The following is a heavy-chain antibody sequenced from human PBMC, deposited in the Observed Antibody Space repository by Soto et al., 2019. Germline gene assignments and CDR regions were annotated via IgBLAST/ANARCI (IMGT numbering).Heavy chain of an antibody. J-gene: IGHJ4*02. D-gene: IGHD2-2*01. CDR3: TALGCRSTSCTLDY. V-gene: IGHV1-69*13. CDR1: GGTFGSYA. CDR2: IIPVSGAA. Sequence: SVKVSCKASGGTFGSYAFSWVRQAPGQGLEWMGGIIPVSGAAHYAQKFQGRVTITADESTSTAYMELSSLSSQDTAVYCATALGCRSTSCTLDYWGQGTRVTVSS.